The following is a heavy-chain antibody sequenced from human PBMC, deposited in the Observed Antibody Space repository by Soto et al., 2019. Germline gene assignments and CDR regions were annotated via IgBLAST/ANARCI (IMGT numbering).Heavy chain of an antibody. D-gene: IGHD1-1*01. CDR2: MNPNSGDT. CDR1: GYTFSDHD. V-gene: IGHV1-8*01. Sequence: QVQLVQSGAEVKKPGASVKVSCKASGYTFSDHDINWVRQASGQGPEWLGWMNPNSGDTGYAQNFQGRVTMPRDTSKRTAYMELSSLRSEDTAVYYCARVGGNLNDDYFDSWGQGTLVTVSS. J-gene: IGHJ4*02. CDR3: ARVGGNLNDDYFDS.